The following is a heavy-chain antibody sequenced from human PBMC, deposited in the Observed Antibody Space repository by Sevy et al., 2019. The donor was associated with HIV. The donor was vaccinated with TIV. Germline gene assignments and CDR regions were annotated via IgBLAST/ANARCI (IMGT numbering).Heavy chain of an antibody. J-gene: IGHJ1*01. D-gene: IGHD1-26*01. V-gene: IGHV3-30*04. Sequence: GGSLRLSCTVSGFIFSNFAMHWVRQAPGKGLEWVAVTSNDGRHKYYADSVKGRFTVSRDNCRNILSLEMSSLRRDDTAVYYCARGENDDEFFQYWGQGTLVTVSS. CDR1: GFIFSNFA. CDR2: TSNDGRHK. CDR3: ARGENDDEFFQY.